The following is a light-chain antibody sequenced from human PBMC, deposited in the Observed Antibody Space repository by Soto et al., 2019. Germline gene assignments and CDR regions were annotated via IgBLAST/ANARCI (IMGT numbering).Light chain of an antibody. CDR1: QSISNH. V-gene: IGKV1-39*01. CDR3: QQSYATPRT. J-gene: IGKJ1*01. CDR2: AAS. Sequence: DIQMTQSPSSLSASVEDRVIITCRASQSISNHLNWYQQKPGKAPKLLIYAASTLQSGVPSRFSGSGSGTDFTLNISSLQPEDFATYYCQQSYATPRTFGQGTKVDIK.